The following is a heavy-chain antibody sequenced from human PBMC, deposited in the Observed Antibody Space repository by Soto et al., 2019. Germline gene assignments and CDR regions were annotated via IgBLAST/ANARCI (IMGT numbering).Heavy chain of an antibody. CDR3: ARDSGWAPLGDS. CDR1: GFTFSDYY. Sequence: QVQLVESGGGLVKPGGSLRLSCAASGFTFSDYYMSWIRQTPGKGLEWVSYISATKNYTDYADSVKGRFTISRDNARKSGLLQMNSPRAEDPAIYYRARDSGWAPLGDSWGQGTLVTVSS. J-gene: IGHJ4*02. V-gene: IGHV3-11*05. D-gene: IGHD7-27*01. CDR2: ISATKNYT.